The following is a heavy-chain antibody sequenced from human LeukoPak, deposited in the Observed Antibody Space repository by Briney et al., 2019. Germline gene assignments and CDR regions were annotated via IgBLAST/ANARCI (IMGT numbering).Heavy chain of an antibody. CDR3: AREVYRIGVGGFDP. D-gene: IGHD6-19*01. CDR2: IDWKGRPT. J-gene: IGHJ5*02. V-gene: IGHV3-20*04. CDR1: GFSFDDYD. Sequence: PGGSLRLSCAASGFSFDDYDMAWLRQAPGKGPEWVSDIDWKGRPTSYADSVKGRFTISRDNAQKSLYLQMDSLRAEDTALYYCAREVYRIGVGGFDPWGQGTLVIVSS.